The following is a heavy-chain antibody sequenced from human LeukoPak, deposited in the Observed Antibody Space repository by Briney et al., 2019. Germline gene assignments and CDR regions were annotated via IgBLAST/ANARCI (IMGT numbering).Heavy chain of an antibody. V-gene: IGHV3-23*01. Sequence: GGSLRLSCAASGFTLSNNAMTWVRQAPGEGLEWVSPITGSGSASWHAESVKGRFAISRDNAKNTLYLQMNSLRAEDTAVYHCARAAAATPPYSYHMDVWGKGTPVTVSS. CDR3: ARAAAATPPYSYHMDV. J-gene: IGHJ6*03. D-gene: IGHD6-13*01. CDR1: GFTLSNNA. CDR2: ITGSGSAS.